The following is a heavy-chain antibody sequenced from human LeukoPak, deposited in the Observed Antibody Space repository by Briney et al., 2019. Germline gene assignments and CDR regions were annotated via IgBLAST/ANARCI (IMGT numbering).Heavy chain of an antibody. CDR3: ARVVWYYYGSGSPSHWDY. J-gene: IGHJ4*02. D-gene: IGHD3-10*01. CDR1: GYTFTSYA. Sequence: RASVKVSCKASGYTFTSYAMNWVRQAPGQGLEWMGWINTNTGNPTYAQGFTGRFVFSLDTSVSTAYLQISSLKAEDTAVYYCARVVWYYYGSGSPSHWDYWGQGTLVTVSS. V-gene: IGHV7-4-1*02. CDR2: INTNTGNP.